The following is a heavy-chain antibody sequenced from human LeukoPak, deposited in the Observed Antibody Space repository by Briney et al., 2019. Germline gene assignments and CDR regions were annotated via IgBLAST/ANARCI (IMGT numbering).Heavy chain of an antibody. J-gene: IGHJ4*02. CDR2: ISSSGSTI. V-gene: IGHV3-48*03. CDR1: GFTFSSYE. Sequence: HTGGSLRLSCAASGFTFSSYEMNWVRQAPGKGLEWVSYISSSGSTIYYADSVKGRFTISRDNAKNSLYLQMNSLRAEDTAVYYCARVDVRYFDSCDYWGQGTLVTVSS. D-gene: IGHD3-9*01. CDR3: ARVDVRYFDSCDY.